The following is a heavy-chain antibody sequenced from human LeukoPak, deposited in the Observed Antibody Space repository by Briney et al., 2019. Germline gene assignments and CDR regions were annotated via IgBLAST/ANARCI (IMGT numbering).Heavy chain of an antibody. D-gene: IGHD3-10*01. CDR1: GYTFTGYY. Sequence: GASVKVSCKASGYTFTGYYMHWVRQAPGQGLEWMGWINPNSGGTNYAQKFQGRVTMTRDTSISTAYMELSRLRSDDTAVYYRARDQPSTRITMVRGVMYYFDYWGQGTLVTVSS. CDR3: ARDQPSTRITMVRGVMYYFDY. J-gene: IGHJ4*02. V-gene: IGHV1-2*02. CDR2: INPNSGGT.